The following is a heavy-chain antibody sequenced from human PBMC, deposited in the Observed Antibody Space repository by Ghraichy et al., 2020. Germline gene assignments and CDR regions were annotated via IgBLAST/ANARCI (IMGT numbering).Heavy chain of an antibody. CDR1: GFTVGNNY. CDR2: IYSGGTT. D-gene: IGHD6-19*01. J-gene: IGHJ5*02. Sequence: GGSLRLSCAASGFTVGNNYMRWVRPAPGKGLEWVSLIYSGGTTDYADSVKGRFTVSRDSSKNILYLQMNNLRAEDTAVYYCSRDGGSGWYKSWGQGTLVTVSS. CDR3: SRDGGSGWYKS. V-gene: IGHV3-66*01.